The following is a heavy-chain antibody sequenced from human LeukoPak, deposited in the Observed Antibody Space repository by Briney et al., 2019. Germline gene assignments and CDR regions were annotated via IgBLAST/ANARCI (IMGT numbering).Heavy chain of an antibody. J-gene: IGHJ3*02. Sequence: GGSLRLSCAASGFTFSSYAMSWVRQAPGKGLEWVSAISGSGGSTYYADSVKGRFTMSRDDSKNTLYLQMNSLRAEDTAVYYCARELIVGDAFDIWGQGTMVTVSS. CDR1: GFTFSSYA. V-gene: IGHV3-23*01. CDR3: ARELIVGDAFDI. D-gene: IGHD1-26*01. CDR2: ISGSGGST.